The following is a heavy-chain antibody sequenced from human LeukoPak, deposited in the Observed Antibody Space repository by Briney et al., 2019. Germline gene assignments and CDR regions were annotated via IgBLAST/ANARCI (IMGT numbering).Heavy chain of an antibody. D-gene: IGHD6-6*01. Sequence: SETLSLTCAVYGGSFSGYYWSLIRQPPGKGLGWSGENNHSGSTNYNPSLKSRVTISVDTSKNQFSLKLSSVTAADTAVYDCARRPTRALSALVDWYFVLWGRRALVTVSS. CDR3: ARRPTRALSALVDWYFVL. V-gene: IGHV4-34*01. CDR1: GGSFSGYY. CDR2: NNHSGST. J-gene: IGHJ2*01.